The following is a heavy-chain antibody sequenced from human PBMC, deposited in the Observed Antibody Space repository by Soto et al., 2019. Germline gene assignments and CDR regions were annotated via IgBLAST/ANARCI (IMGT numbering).Heavy chain of an antibody. D-gene: IGHD3-22*01. CDR2: IYPGDSDT. CDR1: GYSFTSYW. V-gene: IGHV5-51*01. CDR3: AREGAYYYDSSGYYSPYYFDY. Sequence: PXDSLTISCKGSGYSFTSYWIGLVRQMPGKGLEWMGIIYPGDSDTRYSPSFQGQVTISADKSISTAYLQWSSLKASDTAMYYCAREGAYYYDSSGYYSPYYFDYWGQGTLVTVSS. J-gene: IGHJ4*02.